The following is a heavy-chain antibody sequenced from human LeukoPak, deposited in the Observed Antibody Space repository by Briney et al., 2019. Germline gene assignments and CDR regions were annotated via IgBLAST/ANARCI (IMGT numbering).Heavy chain of an antibody. D-gene: IGHD2-8*02. V-gene: IGHV3-7*03. J-gene: IGHJ4*02. Sequence: GGSLRLSCAASGFTFTTYWMSWIRQAPGKGLEWVANINQDGTDKYFVDSVKGRFTFSRDNAQNSLYLQMSSLRVEDTAVYYCVTYSTGLYKGLEFWGQGTQVTVSS. CDR1: GFTFTTYW. CDR3: VTYSTGLYKGLEF. CDR2: INQDGTDK.